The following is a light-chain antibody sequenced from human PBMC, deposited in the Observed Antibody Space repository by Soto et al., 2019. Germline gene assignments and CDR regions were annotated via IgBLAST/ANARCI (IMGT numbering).Light chain of an antibody. CDR1: SSDVGGYNY. CDR3: SSYAGSSNV. J-gene: IGLJ1*01. Sequence: QSALTQPRSVSGSPGQSVTFSCIGTSSDVGGYNYVSWYQQHPGKAPKLMIYEVNKRPSGVPDRFSGSKSGNTASLTVSGLQAEDEADYYCSSYAGSSNVFGTGTKVTVL. CDR2: EVN. V-gene: IGLV2-8*01.